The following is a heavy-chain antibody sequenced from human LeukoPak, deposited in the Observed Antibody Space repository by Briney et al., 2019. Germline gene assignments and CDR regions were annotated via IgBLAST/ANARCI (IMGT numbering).Heavy chain of an antibody. CDR2: IYPGDSDT. J-gene: IGHJ6*03. V-gene: IGHV5-51*01. CDR3: ARQEYSASYYFYYYMDV. Sequence: HGESLKISCKGSGYSFASYWIGWVRQMPGKGLEWMGIIYPGDSDTRYSPSFQGQVTISADKSISTAYLQWGSLKASDSAIYYCARQEYSASYYFYYYMDVWGKGTTVTVSS. D-gene: IGHD1-26*01. CDR1: GYSFASYW.